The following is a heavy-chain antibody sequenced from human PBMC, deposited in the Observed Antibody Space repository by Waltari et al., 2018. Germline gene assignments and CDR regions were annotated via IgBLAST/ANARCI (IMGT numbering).Heavy chain of an antibody. V-gene: IGHV4-39*01. D-gene: IGHD3-10*01. J-gene: IGHJ4*02. CDR3: ARLYGSGRFDY. Sequence: QLQLREPGPGLVRPSEPLSLTCPVPGGSISSSSYYWGWIRQPPGKGLEWIGSIYYSGSTYYNPSLKSRVTISVDTSKNQFSLKLSSVTAADTAVYYCARLYGSGRFDYWGQGTLVTVSS. CDR1: GGSISSSSYY. CDR2: IYYSGST.